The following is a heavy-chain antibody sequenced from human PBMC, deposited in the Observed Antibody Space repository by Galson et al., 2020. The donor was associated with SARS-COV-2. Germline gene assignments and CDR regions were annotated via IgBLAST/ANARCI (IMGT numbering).Heavy chain of an antibody. J-gene: IGHJ4*02. V-gene: IGHV3-15*01. Sequence: GESLKISCAPSGFRLTNAWMRWVRHAPGKGLERVGRIKSEPDGGTTDYAAPVKGRFTISRDVSENTLYLHMSNVGSDDTAVYYCTIPPIYCINGVCRDYWGQGSLVTVSS. CDR3: TIPPIYCINGVCRDY. CDR2: IKSEPDGGTT. D-gene: IGHD2-8*01. CDR1: GFRLTNAW.